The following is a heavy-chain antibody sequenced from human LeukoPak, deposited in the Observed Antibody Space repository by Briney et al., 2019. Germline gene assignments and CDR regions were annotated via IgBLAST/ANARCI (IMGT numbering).Heavy chain of an antibody. CDR3: AKNDLSYYYGSGSYDY. CDR1: GFTVGSNY. D-gene: IGHD3-10*01. J-gene: IGHJ4*02. V-gene: IGHV3-66*01. CDR2: IYSGGST. Sequence: TGGSLRLSCAASGFTVGSNYMSWVRQAPGKGLEWVSVIYSGGSTYYADSVKGRFTISRDNSKNTLYLQMNSLRAEDTAVYYCAKNDLSYYYGSGSYDYWGQGTLVTVSS.